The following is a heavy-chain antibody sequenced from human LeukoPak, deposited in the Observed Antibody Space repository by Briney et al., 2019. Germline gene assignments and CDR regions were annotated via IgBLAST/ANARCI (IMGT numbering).Heavy chain of an antibody. CDR3: ARLSYWVFEI. D-gene: IGHD2-21*01. Sequence: PGGSLRLSCEASGFTLSSYWMSWVRQAPGKGLEWVANIKQDGSEKYYVDSVKGRFTISRDNAKNSLYLQMNSLRAEDTSVYFCARLSYWVFEIWGQGTMVTVSS. J-gene: IGHJ3*02. CDR1: GFTLSSYW. CDR2: IKQDGSEK. V-gene: IGHV3-7*01.